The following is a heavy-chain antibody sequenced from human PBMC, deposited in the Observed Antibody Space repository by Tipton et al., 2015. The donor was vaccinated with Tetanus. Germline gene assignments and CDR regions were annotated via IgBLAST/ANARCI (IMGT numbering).Heavy chain of an antibody. Sequence: SLRLSCEVSGFSFGNYKMNWVRQGPGRGLEWVSSISRTSRYINYADSVKGRFTISMDNAKNSLFLEMNSLRADDTAVYYCVSGSALDYWGQGTLITVSS. CDR3: VSGSALDY. CDR1: GFSFGNYK. J-gene: IGHJ4*02. V-gene: IGHV3-21*01. D-gene: IGHD6-25*01. CDR2: ISRTSRYI.